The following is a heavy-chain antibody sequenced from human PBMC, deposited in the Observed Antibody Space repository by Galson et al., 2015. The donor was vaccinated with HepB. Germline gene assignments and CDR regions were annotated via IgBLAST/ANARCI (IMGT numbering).Heavy chain of an antibody. J-gene: IGHJ4*02. Sequence: SLRLSCAASGFTFSSYSMNWVRQAPGKGLEWVSSISSSSSYIYYADSVKGRFTISRDNAKNSLYLQMNSLRAEDTAVYYCASPAGICSSTSCYTYWGQGTLVTVSS. CDR3: ASPAGICSSTSCYTY. CDR1: GFTFSSYS. CDR2: ISSSSSYI. D-gene: IGHD2-2*02. V-gene: IGHV3-21*01.